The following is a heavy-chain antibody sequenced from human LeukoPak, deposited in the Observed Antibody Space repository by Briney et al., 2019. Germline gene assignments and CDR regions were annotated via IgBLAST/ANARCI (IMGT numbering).Heavy chain of an antibody. CDR2: IYYSGNT. Sequence: SETLSLTCTVSGGSISSYYWSWIRQPPGKGLEWIGYIYYSGNTNYNPSLKSRVTISVDTSKNQFSLKLSSVTAADTAVYYCARQRGNYYRYYFDYWGQGTLVTVSS. V-gene: IGHV4-59*08. CDR1: GGSISSYY. D-gene: IGHD3-22*01. CDR3: ARQRGNYYRYYFDY. J-gene: IGHJ4*02.